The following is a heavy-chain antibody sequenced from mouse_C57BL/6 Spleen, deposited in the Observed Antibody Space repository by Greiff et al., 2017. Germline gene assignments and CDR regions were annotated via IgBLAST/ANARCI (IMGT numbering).Heavy chain of an antibody. J-gene: IGHJ1*03. V-gene: IGHV1-72*01. CDR2: IDPNSGGT. D-gene: IGHD2-2*01. CDR3: ARDYGYDGRYFDV. Sequence: QVQLKQPGAELVKPGASVKLSCKASGYTFTSYWMHWVKQRPGRGLEWIGRIDPNSGGTKYNEKFKSKATLTVDKPSSTAYMQLSSLTSEDSAVYYCARDYGYDGRYFDVWGTGTTVTVSS. CDR1: GYTFTSYW.